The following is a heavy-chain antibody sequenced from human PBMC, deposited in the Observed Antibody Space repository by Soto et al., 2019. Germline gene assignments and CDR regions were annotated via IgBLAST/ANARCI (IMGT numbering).Heavy chain of an antibody. CDR2: IERDDDDK. CDR3: ARSIRGPRRFNGMDV. J-gene: IGHJ6*02. V-gene: IGHV2-70*13. CDR1: AGSLTSRRRS. D-gene: IGHD1-20*01. Sequence: SGPTLVKPTETLTPTRSISAGSLTSRRRSVSGIRQSPGKALEWLALIERDDDDKYYSTSLKTRLTISKDTRKNQVVLTMANMEPADTATYYCARSIRGPRRFNGMDVWGQGT.